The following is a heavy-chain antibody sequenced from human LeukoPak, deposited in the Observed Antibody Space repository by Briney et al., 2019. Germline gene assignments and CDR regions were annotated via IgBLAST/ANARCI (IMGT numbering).Heavy chain of an antibody. Sequence: GRSLRLSCAASRFTFDDYAMHWVRQAPGKGLEWVSGISWNRGSIDYADSVKGRFTIARDNAKNSLYLQMNSLRAEDTALYYCAKGVGATQGPVDYWGQGTLVTVSS. CDR3: AKGVGATQGPVDY. V-gene: IGHV3-9*01. J-gene: IGHJ4*02. CDR1: RFTFDDYA. CDR2: ISWNRGSI. D-gene: IGHD1-26*01.